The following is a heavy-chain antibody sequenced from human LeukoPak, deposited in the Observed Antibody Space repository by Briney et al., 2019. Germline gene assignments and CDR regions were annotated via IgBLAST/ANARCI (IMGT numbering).Heavy chain of an antibody. Sequence: GGSLRLSCAASGFTFSSYAMSWVRQAPGKGLEWVSSISSSSSYIYYADSVKGRFTISRDNAKNSLYLQMNSLRAEDTAVYYCARAGDSVGAFDIWGQGTMVTVSS. CDR3: ARAGDSVGAFDI. D-gene: IGHD2-21*01. CDR1: GFTFSSYA. CDR2: ISSSSSYI. V-gene: IGHV3-21*01. J-gene: IGHJ3*02.